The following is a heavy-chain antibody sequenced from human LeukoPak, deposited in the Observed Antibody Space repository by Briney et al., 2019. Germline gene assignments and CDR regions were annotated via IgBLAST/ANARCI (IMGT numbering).Heavy chain of an antibody. CDR1: GGSISSGGYY. V-gene: IGHV4-31*03. J-gene: IGHJ4*02. CDR2: IYYSGST. CDR3: ASTLRGSYPPPFDY. Sequence: PSQTLSLTCTVSGGSISSGGYYWSWIRQHPGKGLEWIGYIYYSGSTYYNPPLKSRVTISVDTSKNQFSLKLSSVTAADTAVYYCASTLRGSYPPPFDYWGQGTLVTVSS. D-gene: IGHD1-26*01.